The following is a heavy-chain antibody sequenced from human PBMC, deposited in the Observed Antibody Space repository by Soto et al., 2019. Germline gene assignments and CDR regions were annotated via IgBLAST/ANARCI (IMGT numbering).Heavy chain of an antibody. D-gene: IGHD6-13*01. CDR3: SRDPLLHSSSWYRTPNWFDP. Sequence: SETLSLTCTVSGGSISSGDYYWSWIRQPPGKGLEWIGYIYYSGSTYYNPSLKSRVTISVDTSKNQFSLKLSSVTAADTAVYYCSRDPLLHSSSWYRTPNWFDPWGQGTLVTVSS. V-gene: IGHV4-30-4*01. CDR1: GGSISSGDYY. J-gene: IGHJ5*02. CDR2: IYYSGST.